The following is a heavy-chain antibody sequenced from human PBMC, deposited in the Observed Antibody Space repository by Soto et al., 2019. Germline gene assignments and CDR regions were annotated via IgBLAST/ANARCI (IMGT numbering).Heavy chain of an antibody. V-gene: IGHV1-69*02. D-gene: IGHD5-12*01. CDR3: RWLINGDSDVSDF. CDR1: GVTFSSYT. J-gene: IGHJ3*01. CDR2: IIPVLGVA. Sequence: QVQLVQSGAEVRKPGSSVKVSCKASGVTFSSYTISWVRQAPGQGLEWMGRIIPVLGVANYAPKFQGRLTIIADEHTSTVYMAMSSLKSEDTAMYYERWLINGDSDVSDFWGQGTFITVSS.